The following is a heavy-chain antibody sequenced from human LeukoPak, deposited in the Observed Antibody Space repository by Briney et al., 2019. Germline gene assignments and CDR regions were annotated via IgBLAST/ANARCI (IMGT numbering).Heavy chain of an antibody. CDR3: AKEEDCSSTSCYVGQFDY. D-gene: IGHD2-2*01. Sequence: GASVKVSCKASGYTFTSYGISWVRQAPGQGLAWMGWISSYHGNTNYAQKLQGRVNMTTDTFTSTAYMELRSLRSDDTAVYYCAKEEDCSSTSCYVGQFDYWGQGTLVTVSS. V-gene: IGHV1-18*01. CDR2: ISSYHGNT. CDR1: GYTFTSYG. J-gene: IGHJ4*02.